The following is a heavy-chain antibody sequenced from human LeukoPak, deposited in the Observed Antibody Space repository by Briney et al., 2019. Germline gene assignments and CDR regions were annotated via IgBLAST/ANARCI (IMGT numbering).Heavy chain of an antibody. CDR1: GFTFSSYG. Sequence: QPGGSLRLSCAAYGFTFSSYGMHWVRQAPGKGLEWVAVIWYDGSNKYYADSVKGRFTISRDNSKNTLYLQMNSLRAEDTAVYYCARVPLGYCSSTSCHMDYYYYGMDVWGQGTTVTVSS. V-gene: IGHV3-33*01. CDR2: IWYDGSNK. D-gene: IGHD2-2*01. J-gene: IGHJ6*02. CDR3: ARVPLGYCSSTSCHMDYYYYGMDV.